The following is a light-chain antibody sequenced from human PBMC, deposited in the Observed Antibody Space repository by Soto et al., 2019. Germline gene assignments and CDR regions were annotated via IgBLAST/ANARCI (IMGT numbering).Light chain of an antibody. V-gene: IGKV1-39*01. CDR2: AAS. J-gene: IGKJ3*01. CDR1: QNIGTY. Sequence: DIQMAQSPSSLSASVGDRVTITCRASQNIGTYLHWYQQKPGKAPNLVIYAASSLPSGVPSRFSGNGSSTDFTLTISSLPPEDFATYYCQQTDSTPFTFGPGTKVDVK. CDR3: QQTDSTPFT.